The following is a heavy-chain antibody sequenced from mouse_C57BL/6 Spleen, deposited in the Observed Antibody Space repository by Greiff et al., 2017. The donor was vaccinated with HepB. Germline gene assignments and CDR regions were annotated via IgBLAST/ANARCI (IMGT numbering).Heavy chain of an antibody. CDR1: GFSLTSYG. CDR2: IWSGGST. CDR3: ARRGAYGSSSWYFDV. V-gene: IGHV2-2*01. J-gene: IGHJ1*03. D-gene: IGHD1-1*01. Sequence: VQLQQSGPGLVQPSQSLSITCTVSGFSLTSYGVHWVRQSPGKGLEWLGVIWSGGSTDYNAAFIYRLIIIKEHSKSKVFCKMNSLQADDTAIYYCARRGAYGSSSWYFDVWGTGTTVTVSS.